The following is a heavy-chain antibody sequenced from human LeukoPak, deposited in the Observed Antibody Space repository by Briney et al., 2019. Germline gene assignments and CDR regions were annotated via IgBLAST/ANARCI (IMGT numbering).Heavy chain of an antibody. CDR3: AKDQWNDILTGYWHDAFDI. J-gene: IGHJ3*02. CDR2: ISGSGGST. V-gene: IGHV3-23*01. CDR1: GFTFSSYA. Sequence: GGSLRLSCAASGFTFSSYAMSWVRQAPGKGLEWVSAISGSGGSTYYADSVKGRFTISRDNSKNTLYLQMNSLRAEDTAVYYCAKDQWNDILTGYWHDAFDIWGQGTMVTVPS. D-gene: IGHD3-9*01.